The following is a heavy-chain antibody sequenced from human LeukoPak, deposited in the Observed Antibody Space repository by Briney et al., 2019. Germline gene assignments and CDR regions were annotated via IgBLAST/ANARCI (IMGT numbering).Heavy chain of an antibody. J-gene: IGHJ6*02. CDR1: GFTFSDYY. CDR2: ISISGSTI. D-gene: IGHD3-3*01. CDR3: ARSMQYYDFWSGYFVSASLIYYYYYGMDV. V-gene: IGHV3-11*01. Sequence: PGGSLSLSCAASGFTFSDYYMSWFRQAPGKGLEWVSYISISGSTIYYADSVKGRFTISRDSAKNSLYLQMNSLRAEDTAVYYCARSMQYYDFWSGYFVSASLIYYYYYGMDVWGQGTTVTVSS.